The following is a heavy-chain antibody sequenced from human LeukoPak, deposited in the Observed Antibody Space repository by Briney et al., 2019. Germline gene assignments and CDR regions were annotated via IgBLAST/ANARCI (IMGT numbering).Heavy chain of an antibody. V-gene: IGHV4-34*01. CDR2: INHSGST. CDR1: GGSFSGYY. Sequence: SETLSLTCAVYGGSFSGYYWSWIRQPPGKGLEWIGEINHSGSTNYNPSLTSRVTISVDTSKNQFSLKLSSVTAADTAVYYCARESERYSSGWYYHYWGQGTLVTVSS. J-gene: IGHJ4*02. CDR3: ARESERYSSGWYYHY. D-gene: IGHD6-19*01.